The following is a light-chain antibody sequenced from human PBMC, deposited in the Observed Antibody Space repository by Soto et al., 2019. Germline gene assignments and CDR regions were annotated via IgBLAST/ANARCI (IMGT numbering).Light chain of an antibody. CDR2: SNI. V-gene: IGLV1-44*01. Sequence: QSVLTQPPSASGTPGQRVTISCSGTSSSIGNNRVNWYQQIPGTAPKLLIYSNIQRPSGVPDRFSGSKAGTSASLAITGLQSEDEADYYCSTWDDTLKGTVFGGGTKLTVL. J-gene: IGLJ3*02. CDR1: SSSIGNNR. CDR3: STWDDTLKGTV.